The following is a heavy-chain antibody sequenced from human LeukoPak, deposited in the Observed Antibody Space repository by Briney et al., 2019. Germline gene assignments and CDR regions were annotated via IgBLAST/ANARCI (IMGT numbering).Heavy chain of an antibody. Sequence: PSETLSLTCTVSGGSISSYYWSWIRQPPGKGLEWIGYIYYSGSTNYNPSLKSRVTISVDTSKNQFSLKLSSVTAADTAVYYCARVTAAAGTVWGQGTLVTVSS. CDR3: ARVTAAAGTV. CDR1: GGSISSYY. J-gene: IGHJ4*02. D-gene: IGHD6-13*01. CDR2: IYYSGST. V-gene: IGHV4-59*12.